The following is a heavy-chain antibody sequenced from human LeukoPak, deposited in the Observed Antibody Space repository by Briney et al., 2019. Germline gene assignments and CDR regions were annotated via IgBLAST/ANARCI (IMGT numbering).Heavy chain of an antibody. V-gene: IGHV1-2*02. Sequence: ASVKVSCKASGYTFTSYGISWVRQAPGQGLEWMGWINPNSGGTNYAQKFQGRVTMTRDTSISTAYMELSRLRSDDTAVYYCAREILGRGVKGGDYWGQGTLVTVSS. CDR2: INPNSGGT. CDR3: AREILGRGVKGGDY. CDR1: GYTFTSYG. D-gene: IGHD3-10*01. J-gene: IGHJ4*02.